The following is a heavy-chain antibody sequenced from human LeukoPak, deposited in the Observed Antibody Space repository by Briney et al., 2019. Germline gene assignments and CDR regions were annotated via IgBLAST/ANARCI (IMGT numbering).Heavy chain of an antibody. CDR1: GGSLSTYY. V-gene: IGHV4-59*01. Sequence: SETLSLTCTVSGGSLSTYYWSWIRQPPGKGLEWIWYIYYSGNTNYNPSLKSRLTISVDTSKNQFSLRLNSVTAADTAVYYCARVFSDSSGYPFDYWGQGTLVTVSS. CDR2: IYYSGNT. CDR3: ARVFSDSSGYPFDY. J-gene: IGHJ4*02. D-gene: IGHD3-22*01.